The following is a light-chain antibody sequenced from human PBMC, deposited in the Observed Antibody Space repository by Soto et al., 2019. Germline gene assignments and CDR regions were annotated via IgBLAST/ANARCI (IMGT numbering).Light chain of an antibody. CDR2: NNN. CDR1: SSNIGSNA. CDR3: AAWDDSLNGVV. V-gene: IGLV1-44*01. J-gene: IGLJ2*01. Sequence: QAVVTQPPSASGTPGQRVTISCSGSSSNIGSNAVNWYQQLPGTAPKLVIYNNNQRPSGVPDRFSGSKSGTSASLAISGLQSEDEADYYCAAWDDSLNGVVFGGGTKVTVL.